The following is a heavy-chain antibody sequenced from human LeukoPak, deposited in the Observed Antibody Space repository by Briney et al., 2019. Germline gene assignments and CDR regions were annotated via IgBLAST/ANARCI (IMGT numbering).Heavy chain of an antibody. CDR1: GYTFTGYY. CDR3: ARWVVTASTAFDI. CDR2: INPNSGAT. D-gene: IGHD2-21*02. Sequence: ASVKVSCKASGYTFTGYYMHWVRQAPGQGLEWMGWINPNSGATNYAQKLQGRVTMTTDTSTSTAYMELRSLRSDDTAVYYCARWVVTASTAFDIWSQGTMVTVSS. J-gene: IGHJ3*02. V-gene: IGHV1-2*02.